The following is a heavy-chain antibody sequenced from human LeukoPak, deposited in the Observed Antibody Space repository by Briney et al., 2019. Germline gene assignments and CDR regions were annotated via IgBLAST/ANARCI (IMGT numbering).Heavy chain of an antibody. CDR3: AVGIAAAGTFDY. CDR2: ISYDGSNK. CDR1: GFTFSSYG. J-gene: IGHJ4*02. V-gene: IGHV3-30*03. Sequence: GGSLRLSCAASGFTFSSYGMRWVRQAPGKGLEWVAVISYDGSNKYYADSVKGRFTISRDNSKNTLYLQMNSLRAEDTAVYYCAVGIAAAGTFDYWGQGTLVTVSS. D-gene: IGHD6-13*01.